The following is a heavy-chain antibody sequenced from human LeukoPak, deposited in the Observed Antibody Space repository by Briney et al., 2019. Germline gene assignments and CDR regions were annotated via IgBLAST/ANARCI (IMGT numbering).Heavy chain of an antibody. J-gene: IGHJ4*02. Sequence: GGTLRLSCAASGFTFSSYGMSWVRQAPGKGLEWVAVISYDGSNKNYADSVKGRFTISRDNSKNTLYLQMNSLRAEDTAVYYCAKMRYCSGGSCTDYWGQGTLVTVSS. CDR3: AKMRYCSGGSCTDY. CDR2: ISYDGSNK. D-gene: IGHD2-15*01. CDR1: GFTFSSYG. V-gene: IGHV3-30*18.